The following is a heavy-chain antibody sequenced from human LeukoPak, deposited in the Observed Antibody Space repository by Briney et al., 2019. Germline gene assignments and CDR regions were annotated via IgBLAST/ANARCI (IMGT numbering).Heavy chain of an antibody. Sequence: GGSLRLSCAASGFTVSSNYMSWVRQAPGKGLEWVSVIYSGGSTYYADSVKGRFTISRHNSKNTLYLQMNSLRAEDTAVYYCARESFMWFGELNGMDVWGQGTTVTVSS. CDR3: ARESFMWFGELNGMDV. CDR1: GFTVSSNY. D-gene: IGHD3-10*01. CDR2: IYSGGST. V-gene: IGHV3-53*04. J-gene: IGHJ6*02.